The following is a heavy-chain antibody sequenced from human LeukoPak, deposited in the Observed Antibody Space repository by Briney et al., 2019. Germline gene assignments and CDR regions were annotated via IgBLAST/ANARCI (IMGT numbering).Heavy chain of an antibody. Sequence: GASVEVSCKASGGTFSSYAISWVRQAPGQGLEWMGGIIPIFGTANYAQKFQGRVTITADESTSTAYMELSSLRSEDTAVYYYARAPTTTVYYYGMDVWGQGTTVTVSS. CDR3: ARAPTTTVYYYGMDV. D-gene: IGHD4-17*01. V-gene: IGHV1-69*13. CDR2: IIPIFGTA. CDR1: GGTFSSYA. J-gene: IGHJ6*02.